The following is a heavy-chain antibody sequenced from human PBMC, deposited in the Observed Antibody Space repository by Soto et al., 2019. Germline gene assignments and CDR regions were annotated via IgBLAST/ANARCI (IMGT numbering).Heavy chain of an antibody. CDR3: ARGFEYYMDV. J-gene: IGHJ6*03. V-gene: IGHV4-59*01. CDR2: IYYSGST. CDR1: GGSISSYY. Sequence: LSLTCTVSGGSISSYYWSWIRQPPGKGLEWIGYIYYSGSTNYNPSLKSRVTISVDTSKNQFSLKLSSVTAADTAVYYCARGFEYYMDVWGKGTTVTVSS.